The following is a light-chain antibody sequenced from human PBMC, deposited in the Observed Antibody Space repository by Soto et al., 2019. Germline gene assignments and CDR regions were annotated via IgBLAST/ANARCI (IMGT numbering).Light chain of an antibody. J-gene: IGLJ2*01. CDR1: SSDVGAYND. CDR2: DVS. V-gene: IGLV2-14*03. Sequence: QSALTQPASVSGSPGQSITISCTGTSSDVGAYNDVSWYQQHPGKAPKLMIYDVSSRPSGVSNRFSGSKSGNTASLTISGLLSEDEADYYCTSYTTNKTPLFGGGTKVTVL. CDR3: TSYTTNKTPL.